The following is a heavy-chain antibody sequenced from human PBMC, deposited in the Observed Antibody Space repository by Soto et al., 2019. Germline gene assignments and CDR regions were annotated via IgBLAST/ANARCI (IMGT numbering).Heavy chain of an antibody. CDR1: GGAIISGYYF. J-gene: IGHJ6*02. V-gene: IGHV4-30-4*01. CDR2: IYYSGNT. Sequence: PSETLSLTCSVSGGAIISGYYFFICFRQPPWNGLELIGNIYYSGNTYYNPSLKNRLIISIDTSTNQLSLKVGSVTAAATAADYCASSSLYGMDVWGQGTTVTVSS. CDR3: ASSSLYGMDV.